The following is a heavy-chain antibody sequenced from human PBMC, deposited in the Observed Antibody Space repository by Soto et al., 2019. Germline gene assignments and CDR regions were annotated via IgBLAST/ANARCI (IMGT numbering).Heavy chain of an antibody. CDR1: GFIFSDYA. D-gene: IGHD2-15*01. Sequence: GGSLRLSCAASGFIFSDYALSWVRQAPGKGLKWVSAVSGSGGSTFYADSAKGRFTISRDNSKNTLYLQMTSLSAEDTAVYYCAKVPPWGYCSGCGCYGGMDVGGRGTTVTVSS. CDR2: VSGSGGST. CDR3: AKVPPWGYCSGCGCYGGMDV. V-gene: IGHV3-23*01. J-gene: IGHJ6*02.